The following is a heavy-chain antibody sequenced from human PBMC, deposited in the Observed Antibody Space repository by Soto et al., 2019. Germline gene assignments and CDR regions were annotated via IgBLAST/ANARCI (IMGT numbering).Heavy chain of an antibody. V-gene: IGHV3-11*01. D-gene: IGHD2-2*01. CDR3: ARDPGYCSSTSCNPGVYNWFDP. CDR2: ISSSGSTI. Sequence: GGSLRLSCAASGFTFSDYYMSWIRQAPGKGLEWVSYISSSGSTIYYADSVKGRFTISRDNAKNSLYLQMNSLRAEDTAVYYCARDPGYCSSTSCNPGVYNWFDPWGQGTLVTVSS. CDR1: GFTFSDYY. J-gene: IGHJ5*02.